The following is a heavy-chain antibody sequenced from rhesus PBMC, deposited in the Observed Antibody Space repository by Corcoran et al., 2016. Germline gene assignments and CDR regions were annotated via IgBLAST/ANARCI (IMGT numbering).Heavy chain of an antibody. Sequence: QVQLQESGPGLVKPSETLPLTCAVSGASISSNYWSWIRQAPGKGLGGIGRMYGSGGTTSYNPSIKSLVTMSIETSKNPFSLRLSSVTAADTAVYSCASLLEWERRYFEFWGQGALVTVSS. D-gene: IGHD3-22*01. V-gene: IGHV4S2*01. CDR2: MYGSGGTT. CDR3: ASLLEWERRYFEF. J-gene: IGHJ1*01. CDR1: GASISSNY.